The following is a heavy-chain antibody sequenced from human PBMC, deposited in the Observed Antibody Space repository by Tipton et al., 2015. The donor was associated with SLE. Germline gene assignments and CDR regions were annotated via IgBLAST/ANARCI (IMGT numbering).Heavy chain of an antibody. V-gene: IGHV4-34*01. D-gene: IGHD6-13*01. CDR2: INHSGST. Sequence: TLSLTCAVYGGSFSGYYWSWIRQPPGKGLEWIGEINHSGSTNYNPSLKSRVTISVDTSKNQFSLKLSSVTAADTAVYYCATIALAAAGSGWFDPWGQGTLVTVSS. J-gene: IGHJ5*02. CDR1: GGSFSGYY. CDR3: ATIALAAAGSGWFDP.